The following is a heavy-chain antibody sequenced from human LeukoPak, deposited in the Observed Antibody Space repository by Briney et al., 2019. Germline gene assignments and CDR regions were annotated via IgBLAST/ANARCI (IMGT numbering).Heavy chain of an antibody. CDR2: INPNSGGT. V-gene: IGHV1-2*02. Sequence: ASVKVSCKASGYTFTGYYMHWVRQAPGQGLEWMGWINPNSGGTNYAQKFQGRVTMTRDTSISTAYMDLSRLGSDDTAVFYCARVPWPYYFDYWGQGTLVTVSS. D-gene: IGHD3-16*01. J-gene: IGHJ4*02. CDR3: ARVPWPYYFDY. CDR1: GYTFTGYY.